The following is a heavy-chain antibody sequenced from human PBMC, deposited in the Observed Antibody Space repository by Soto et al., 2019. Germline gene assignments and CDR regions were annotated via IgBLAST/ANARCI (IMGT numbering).Heavy chain of an antibody. CDR3: ARSGLTPYYYYHGLDV. J-gene: IGHJ6*02. V-gene: IGHV4-30-2*02. Sequence: PSETLSLTCAVSGGSISSGGYSWSWIRQPPGKGLEWIGYIYHSGSTYYNPSLKSRVTISVDTSKNQFSLKLSSVTAADTAVYYCARSGLTPYYYYHGLDVWGQGTTVTVSS. CDR2: IYHSGST. CDR1: GGSISSGGYS. D-gene: IGHD3-10*01.